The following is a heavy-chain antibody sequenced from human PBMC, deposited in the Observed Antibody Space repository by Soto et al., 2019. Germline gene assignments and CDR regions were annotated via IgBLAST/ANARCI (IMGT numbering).Heavy chain of an antibody. V-gene: IGHV4-34*01. CDR3: ARTAVTDNWFDP. CDR1: GGSFSGYY. CDR2: INHSGST. Sequence: ETLSLTCAVYGGSFSGYYWSWIRQPPGKGLEWIGEINHSGSTNYNPSLKSRVTISVDTSKNQFSLKLSSVTAADTAVYYCARTAVTDNWFDPWGQGTLVTVSS. J-gene: IGHJ5*02. D-gene: IGHD4-17*01.